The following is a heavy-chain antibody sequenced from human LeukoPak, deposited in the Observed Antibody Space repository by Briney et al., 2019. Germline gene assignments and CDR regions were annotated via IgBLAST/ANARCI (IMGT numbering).Heavy chain of an antibody. CDR1: GGSISSSSYY. J-gene: IGHJ4*02. CDR2: FHYSGTP. Sequence: SENLSLTCTVSGGSISSSSYYWAWIRQPPGKGLEWIGSFHYSGTPFYNPSLTSRVTISVDTSKNQVSLKLSSVTAADTAVYYCAKRESLSSSQWNYFACWGQGTLVTVSS. CDR3: AKRESLSSSQWNYFAC. V-gene: IGHV4-39*01. D-gene: IGHD6-19*01.